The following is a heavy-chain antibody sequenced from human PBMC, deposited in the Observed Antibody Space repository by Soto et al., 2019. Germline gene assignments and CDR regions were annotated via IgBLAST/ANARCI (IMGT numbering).Heavy chain of an antibody. D-gene: IGHD3-22*01. CDR2: IYSGGST. CDR3: AREYHYYYDSSGSEDYYGMDV. V-gene: IGHV3-53*01. J-gene: IGHJ6*02. Sequence: GGSLSLSCAASGFTVSSNYMSWVRQAPGKGLEWVSVIYSGGSTYYADSVKGRFTISRDNSKNTLYLQMNSLRAEDTAVYYCAREYHYYYDSSGSEDYYGMDVWGQGTTVTVSS. CDR1: GFTVSSNY.